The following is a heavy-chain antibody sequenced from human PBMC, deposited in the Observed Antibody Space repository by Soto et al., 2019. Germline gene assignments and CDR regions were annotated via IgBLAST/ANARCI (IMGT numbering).Heavy chain of an antibody. V-gene: IGHV3-33*01. D-gene: IGHD2-15*01. J-gene: IGHJ3*02. CDR3: ARDGYCSGGSCYFSTFDI. CDR1: GFTFSSYG. CDR2: IWYDGSNK. Sequence: PGGSLRLSCAASGFTFSSYGMHWVRQAPGKGLEWVAVIWYDGSNKYYADSVKGRFTISRDNSKNTLYLQMNSLRAEDTAVYYCARDGYCSGGSCYFSTFDIWGQGTMVTVSS.